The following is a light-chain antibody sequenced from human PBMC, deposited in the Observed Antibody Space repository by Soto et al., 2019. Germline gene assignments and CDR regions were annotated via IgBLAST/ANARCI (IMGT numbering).Light chain of an antibody. V-gene: IGKV3-20*01. CDR1: QTVSSSY. CDR2: GVS. CDR3: QQYGSSPRM. J-gene: IGKJ1*01. Sequence: EIVLTQSPGTLSLSQGERATLSCRASQTVSSSYLAWYQQKPGQAPRLLIYGVSSRATGIPDRFSGSGSGTDFTLTISRLEPEDFAVYYCQQYGSSPRMFGQGTKVEIK.